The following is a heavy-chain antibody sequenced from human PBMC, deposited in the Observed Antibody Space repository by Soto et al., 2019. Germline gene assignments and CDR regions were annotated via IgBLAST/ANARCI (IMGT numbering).Heavy chain of an antibody. CDR3: AHRVLRTVFGLVTTTAISFDF. V-gene: IGHV2-5*02. Sequence: QITLNESGPTVVRPTETLTLTCRFSGFPLTTSGVGVGWIRQSPGKAPEWLALIYWDDDKRYSASLKSRLTITKDTSKNQVVLTVSDLDPTDTATYYCAHRVLRTVFGLVTTTAISFDFWGQGTPVAVSS. J-gene: IGHJ4*02. CDR2: IYWDDDK. CDR1: GFPLTTSGVG. D-gene: IGHD3-3*01.